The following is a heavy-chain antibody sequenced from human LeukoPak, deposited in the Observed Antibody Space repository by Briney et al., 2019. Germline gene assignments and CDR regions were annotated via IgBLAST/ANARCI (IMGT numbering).Heavy chain of an antibody. D-gene: IGHD4-17*01. V-gene: IGHV3-23*01. CDR2: ISGSGGTT. CDR1: GFTFSSYV. J-gene: IGHJ4*02. Sequence: PGGSLRLSCAASGFTFSSYVMSWVRQAPGKGLEWVSSISGSGGTTYYGDSVKGRFSISRDNSRNTLYLQMNSLRAEDTAAYYCAKDRVSTVTTNYVDYWGQGTLVTVSS. CDR3: AKDRVSTVTTNYVDY.